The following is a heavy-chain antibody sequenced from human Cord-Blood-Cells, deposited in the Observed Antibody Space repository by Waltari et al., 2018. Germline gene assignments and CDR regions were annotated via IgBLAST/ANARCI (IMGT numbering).Heavy chain of an antibody. CDR3: AKGLRQQLVTGDYLDY. J-gene: IGHJ4*02. D-gene: IGHD6-13*01. CDR1: GFTFRSAG. Sequence: VQLVESGGGVVQPGGSLRLFCAASGFTFRSAGMPWVRPASGKGLEWVAFIRYDGSNKYYADSVKGRFTISRDNSKNTLYLQMNSLRAEDTAVYYCAKGLRQQLVTGDYLDYWGQGTLVTVSS. CDR2: IRYDGSNK. V-gene: IGHV3-30*02.